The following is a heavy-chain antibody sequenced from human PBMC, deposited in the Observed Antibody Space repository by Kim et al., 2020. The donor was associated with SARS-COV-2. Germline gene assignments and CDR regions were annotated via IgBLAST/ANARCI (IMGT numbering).Heavy chain of an antibody. D-gene: IGHD1-26*01. CDR2: TYFRSKWFN. J-gene: IGHJ4*02. CDR1: GDSVSSNTAA. CDR3: ARGGVSFDD. Sequence: SQTLSLTCAISGDSVSSNTAAWNWIRQSPSRGLEFLGRTYFRSKWFNHYAISVLGRITVKADISKNQFSLLLDSVNPEDTAVYYCARGGVSFDDWGQGILVTVSS. V-gene: IGHV6-1*01.